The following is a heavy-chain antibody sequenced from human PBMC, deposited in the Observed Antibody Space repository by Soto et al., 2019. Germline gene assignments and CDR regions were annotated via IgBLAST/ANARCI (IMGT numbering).Heavy chain of an antibody. Sequence: LRLSCAASGFTFSSYAMSCVRQAPGKGLEWVSAISGSGGSTYYADSVKGRFTISRDNSRNTLYLQMNSLRAEDTAVYYCAKGLVPATAPLGYWGQGTLVTVSS. D-gene: IGHD2-2*01. J-gene: IGHJ4*02. CDR1: GFTFSSYA. V-gene: IGHV3-23*01. CDR2: ISGSGGST. CDR3: AKGLVPATAPLGY.